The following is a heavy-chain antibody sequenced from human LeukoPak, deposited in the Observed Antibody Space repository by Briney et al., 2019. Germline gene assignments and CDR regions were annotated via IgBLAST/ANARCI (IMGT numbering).Heavy chain of an antibody. J-gene: IGHJ4*02. Sequence: PSETLSLTCTVSGGSISSYYWSWIRQPPGKGLEWIGYIYYSGSTNYNPSLKSRVTISVDTSKNQFSLKLSSVTAADTAVYYCARRFSYYDFWSGYYTGGFDYWGQGTLVTASS. V-gene: IGHV4-59*08. CDR1: GGSISSYY. CDR2: IYYSGST. D-gene: IGHD3-3*01. CDR3: ARRFSYYDFWSGYYTGGFDY.